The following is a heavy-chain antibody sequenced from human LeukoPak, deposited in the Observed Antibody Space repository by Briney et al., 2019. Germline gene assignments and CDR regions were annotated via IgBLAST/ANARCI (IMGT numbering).Heavy chain of an antibody. CDR2: INPNSGGT. V-gene: IGHV1-2*02. D-gene: IGHD6-19*01. CDR3: ASPGGGVAGHFDY. Sequence: ASVKVSCKASGYTFTGYYMHWVRQAPGQGLEWMGWINPNSGGTNYAQKFQGRVTMTRDTSISTAYMELSRLRSDGTAMYYCASPGGGVAGHFDYWGQGTRVTVSS. J-gene: IGHJ4*02. CDR1: GYTFTGYY.